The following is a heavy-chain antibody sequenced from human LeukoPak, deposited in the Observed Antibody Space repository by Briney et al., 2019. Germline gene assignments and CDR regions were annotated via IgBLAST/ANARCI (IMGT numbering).Heavy chain of an antibody. CDR3: AKPQVTANWYYFHY. CDR2: ISSRSDYT. Sequence: GGSLRLSCAASGFTFRDYYMSWIRQAPGKGLEWVSYISSRSDYTNYADSVKGRFTISRDGSKNTLYLQMNSLRPDDTAVYFCAKPQVTANWYYFHYWGQGTLVTVSS. D-gene: IGHD2-21*02. CDR1: GFTFRDYY. J-gene: IGHJ4*02. V-gene: IGHV3-11*06.